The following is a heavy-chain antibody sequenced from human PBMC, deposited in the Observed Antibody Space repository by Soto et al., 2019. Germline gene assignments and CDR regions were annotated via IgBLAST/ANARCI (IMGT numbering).Heavy chain of an antibody. CDR3: TRHAIGVVVPAAIRN. J-gene: IGHJ4*02. Sequence: QVQLQESGPGLVKPSETLSLTCAVSGGSISSSSYYWDWIRQPPGKGLEWIGTIYYTGTSNYNPSLKSRVTISVDTSKNQFSLKLSSVTAADTAVYYCTRHAIGVVVPAAIRNWDQGSLVTVSS. CDR1: GGSISSSSYY. D-gene: IGHD2-15*01. CDR2: IYYTGTS. V-gene: IGHV4-39*01.